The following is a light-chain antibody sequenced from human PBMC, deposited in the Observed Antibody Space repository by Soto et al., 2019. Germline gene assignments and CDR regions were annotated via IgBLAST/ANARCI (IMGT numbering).Light chain of an antibody. Sequence: DIVITQSPLSLPVTPGEPASISCRSSQSLLHSNGYNYLVWYQQRPGQAPGLLIHGASSRAAGVPDRFTGSGSGTDFTLTINRLEPEDFAVYYCQQYGRSPWTFGQGTKVDI. CDR1: QSLLHSNGYNY. V-gene: IGKV3-20*01. CDR2: GAS. J-gene: IGKJ1*01. CDR3: QQYGRSPWT.